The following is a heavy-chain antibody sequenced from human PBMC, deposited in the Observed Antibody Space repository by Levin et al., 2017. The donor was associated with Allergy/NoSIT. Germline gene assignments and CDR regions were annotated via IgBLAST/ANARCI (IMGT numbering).Heavy chain of an antibody. Sequence: PGGSLRLSCAASGFTFIGYTLNWVRQAPGKGLEWVSSISSSSTYIYYADSLKGRFTISRDDAKNSLSLQMNSLRVEDTAVYYCASDGSYDTLDIWGQGTMVTVSS. CDR1: GFTFIGYT. V-gene: IGHV3-21*01. CDR3: ASDGSYDTLDI. D-gene: IGHD6-6*01. J-gene: IGHJ3*02. CDR2: ISSSSTYI.